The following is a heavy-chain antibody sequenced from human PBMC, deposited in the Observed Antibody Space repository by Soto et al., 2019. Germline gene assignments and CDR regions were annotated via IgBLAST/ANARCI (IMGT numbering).Heavy chain of an antibody. D-gene: IGHD2-8*01. J-gene: IGHJ4*02. CDR3: ARDGRNGGYFDY. Sequence: SVKVSCKASGGTFSSYTISWVRQAPGQGLEWMGRIIPILGIANYAQKFQGRVTITADKSTSTAYMELSSLRSEDTAVYYCARDGRNGGYFDYWGQGTVVTVSS. CDR1: GGTFSSYT. CDR2: IIPILGIA. V-gene: IGHV1-69*04.